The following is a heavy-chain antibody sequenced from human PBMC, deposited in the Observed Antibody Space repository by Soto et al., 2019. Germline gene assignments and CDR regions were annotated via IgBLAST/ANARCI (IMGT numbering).Heavy chain of an antibody. J-gene: IGHJ6*02. CDR1: GGSFSGYY. CDR3: ARGNKKRSGSTYGDYGYYYYGMDV. Sequence: SETLSLTCAVYGGSFSGYYWSWIRQPPGKGLEWIGEINHSGSTNYNPSPKSRVTISVDTSKNQFSLKLSSVTAADTAVYYCARGNKKRSGSTYGDYGYYYYGMDVWGQGTTVTVSS. D-gene: IGHD4-17*01. V-gene: IGHV4-34*01. CDR2: INHSGST.